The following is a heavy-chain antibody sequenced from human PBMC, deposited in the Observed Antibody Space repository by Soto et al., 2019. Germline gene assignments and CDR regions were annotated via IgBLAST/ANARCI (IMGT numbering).Heavy chain of an antibody. CDR3: ARGPDPTYFDY. V-gene: IGHV1-18*01. Sequence: QVQLVQSGGEVKKRGASVKVSCTASGYTFTNYGINWVRQAPGQGLEWMGWINGYNGKTNYAQKFQGIVTMTTDTSTTTAYMELRSLRSDDTAVYYCARGPDPTYFDYWGQGTLVTVSS. J-gene: IGHJ4*02. CDR1: GYTFTNYG. CDR2: INGYNGKT.